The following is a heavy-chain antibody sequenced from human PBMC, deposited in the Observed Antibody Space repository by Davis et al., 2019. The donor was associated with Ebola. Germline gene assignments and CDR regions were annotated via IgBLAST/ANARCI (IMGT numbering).Heavy chain of an antibody. Sequence: GESLKISCAASGFAFSGYAMHWVRQAPGKGLEWVSSISSGSYYIYYADSLKGRFTISRDNAKNSLYLQMNSLRAEDTAVYYCARGGWLRFELGPGYYFDYWGQGTLVTVSS. V-gene: IGHV3-21*01. D-gene: IGHD5-12*01. J-gene: IGHJ4*02. CDR1: GFAFSGYA. CDR2: ISSGSYYI. CDR3: ARGGWLRFELGPGYYFDY.